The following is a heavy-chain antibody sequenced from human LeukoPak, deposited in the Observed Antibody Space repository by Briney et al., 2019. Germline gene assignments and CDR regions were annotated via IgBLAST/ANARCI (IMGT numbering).Heavy chain of an antibody. CDR3: ARIRLRAFDI. D-gene: IGHD4-17*01. CDR2: IYYSGST. J-gene: IGHJ3*02. Sequence: PSETLSLTCTVSGGSISSGGYYWSWIRQHPGKGLEWIGYIYYSGSTYYNPSLKSRVTISVDTSKNQFSLKLSSVTAADTAVYYCARIRLRAFDIRGQGTMVTVPS. CDR1: GGSISSGGYY. V-gene: IGHV4-31*03.